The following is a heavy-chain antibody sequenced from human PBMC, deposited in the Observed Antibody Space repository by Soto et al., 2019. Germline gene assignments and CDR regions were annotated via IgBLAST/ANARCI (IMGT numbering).Heavy chain of an antibody. CDR2: ISAHNDNT. Sequence: QVHLVQSGAEVKKPGASVKVSCKCSGYTFTSYGITWVRQAPGQGLEWMGLISAHNDNTDYAQKLQARVTVTRDTSTSTAYMELRSLSSDDTAVYYCARGRYGDYWGQGALVTVSS. CDR1: GYTFTSYG. D-gene: IGHD1-1*01. V-gene: IGHV1-18*01. J-gene: IGHJ4*02. CDR3: ARGRYGDY.